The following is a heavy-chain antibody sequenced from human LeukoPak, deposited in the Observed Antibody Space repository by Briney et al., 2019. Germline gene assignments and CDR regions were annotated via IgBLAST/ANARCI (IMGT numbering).Heavy chain of an antibody. D-gene: IGHD6-19*01. CDR2: INPSGGST. J-gene: IGHJ6*03. Sequence: ASVKVSCKASGYTFTSYYMHWVQQAPGQGLEWMGIINPSGGSTSYAQKFQGRVTMTRDMSISTAYMELSRLRSDDTAVYYCARGVAGSYYYYYMDVWGKGTTVTISS. CDR3: ARGVAGSYYYYYMDV. CDR1: GYTFTSYY. V-gene: IGHV1-46*01.